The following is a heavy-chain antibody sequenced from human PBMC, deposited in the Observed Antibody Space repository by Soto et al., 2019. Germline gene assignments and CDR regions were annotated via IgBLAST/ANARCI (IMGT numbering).Heavy chain of an antibody. V-gene: IGHV4-59*08. Sequence: SETLSLTCTVSGGSVSSHFWTWIRQPPGKGLEWIGYIYYSGSTNYNPSLKSRVTISLDTSRNQFSLELSSVTAADTAVYYCARIFSVASNWFDPWGQGTLVTVSS. D-gene: IGHD6-19*01. CDR1: GGSVSSHF. CDR3: ARIFSVASNWFDP. CDR2: IYYSGST. J-gene: IGHJ5*02.